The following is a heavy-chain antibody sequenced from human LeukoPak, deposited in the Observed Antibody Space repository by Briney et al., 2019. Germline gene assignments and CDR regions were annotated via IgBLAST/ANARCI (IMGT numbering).Heavy chain of an antibody. J-gene: IGHJ4*02. Sequence: GESLRFSCAASGFSFSSYGMHWVRQAPGKWLEWVAFIRYDGSNKYYADSVKGRFTISRDNSKNTLYLQMNSLRAEDTAVYYCAKDAPNYYGSGSYPDYWGQGTLVTVSS. D-gene: IGHD3-10*01. CDR3: AKDAPNYYGSGSYPDY. V-gene: IGHV3-30*02. CDR2: IRYDGSNK. CDR1: GFSFSSYG.